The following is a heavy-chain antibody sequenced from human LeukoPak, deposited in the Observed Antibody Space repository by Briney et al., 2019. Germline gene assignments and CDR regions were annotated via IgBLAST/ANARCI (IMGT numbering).Heavy chain of an antibody. CDR2: MNPNSGNT. Sequence: GASVKVSCKASGYTFTSYDINWVRQATGQGLEWMGWMNPNSGNTGCAQKFQGRVTMTRSTSISTAYMELSSLRSEDTAVYYCAAVTTHSQDFDYWGQGTLVTVSS. CDR1: GYTFTSYD. J-gene: IGHJ4*02. V-gene: IGHV1-8*01. CDR3: AAVTTHSQDFDY. D-gene: IGHD4-17*01.